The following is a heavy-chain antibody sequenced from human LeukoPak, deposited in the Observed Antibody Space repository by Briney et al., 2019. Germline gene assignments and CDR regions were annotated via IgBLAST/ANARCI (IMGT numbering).Heavy chain of an antibody. J-gene: IGHJ3*02. V-gene: IGHV3-30*01. CDR2: MSTDGSLQ. CDR3: ASDIVATIPSPRAFDI. Sequence: GGSLRLSCVASGFTFSNYAIHWVRRPPGKGLEWVAVMSTDGSLQYYANSVKGRFTISRDNYKSTLFLQMNSLSAADTAVYYCASDIVATIPSPRAFDIWGQGTMVTVSS. CDR1: GFTFSNYA. D-gene: IGHD5-12*01.